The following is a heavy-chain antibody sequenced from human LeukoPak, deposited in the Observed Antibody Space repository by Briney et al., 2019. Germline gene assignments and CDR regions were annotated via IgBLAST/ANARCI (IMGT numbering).Heavy chain of an antibody. CDR3: AKDDYCSV. V-gene: IGHV3-48*03. CDR2: ISSSGSTI. CDR1: GFTFSSYE. J-gene: IGHJ4*02. D-gene: IGHD2-15*01. Sequence: GSLRLSCAASGFTFSSYEMNWVRQAPGKGLEWVSYISSSGSTIYYADSVKGRFTISRDTSKNTLYLQMNSLRAEDTALYYCAKDDYCSVWGQGTLVTVSS.